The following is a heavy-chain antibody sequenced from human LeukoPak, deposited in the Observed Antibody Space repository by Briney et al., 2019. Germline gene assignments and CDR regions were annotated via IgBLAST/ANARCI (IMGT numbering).Heavy chain of an antibody. CDR1: GYTFTTYA. V-gene: IGHV1-3*04. CDR3: ARDMGSGSVHY. CDR2: INTGNGDT. D-gene: IGHD1-26*01. J-gene: IGHJ4*02. Sequence: ASVKVSCKASGYTFTTYAIHWVRQAPGQRLEWLGWINTGNGDTRYSQTFQGRVTITRDTSASTAYMELSSLRPEDTAMYYCARDMGSGSVHYWGQGTLVTVSA.